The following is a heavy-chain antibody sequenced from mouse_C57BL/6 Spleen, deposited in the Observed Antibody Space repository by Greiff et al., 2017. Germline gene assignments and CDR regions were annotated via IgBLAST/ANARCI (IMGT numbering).Heavy chain of an antibody. V-gene: IGHV1-72*01. CDR2: IYPNSGGT. Sequence: QVQLQQPGAELVKPGASVKLSCKASGYTFTSYWMHWVKQRPGRGLEWIGRIYPNSGGTKYNEKFKSKATLTVDKPSSTAYMQLSSLTSEDSAVYYCARPAYYGMGAMDYWGQGTSVTVSS. J-gene: IGHJ4*01. D-gene: IGHD1-1*01. CDR1: GYTFTSYW. CDR3: ARPAYYGMGAMDY.